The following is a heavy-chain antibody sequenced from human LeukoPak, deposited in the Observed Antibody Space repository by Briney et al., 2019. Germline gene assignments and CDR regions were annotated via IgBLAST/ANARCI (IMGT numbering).Heavy chain of an antibody. V-gene: IGHV4-59*01. D-gene: IGHD2-8*02. CDR1: GGSISSYY. J-gene: IGHJ3*02. CDR3: ARDGGYWGPLDAFDI. CDR2: IYYSGST. Sequence: SETLSLTCTVSGGSISSYYWSWIRQPPGKGLEWIGYIYYSGSTNYNPSLKSRVTISVDTSKNQFSLKLSSVTAADTAVYYCARDGGYWGPLDAFDIWGQGTMVTVSS.